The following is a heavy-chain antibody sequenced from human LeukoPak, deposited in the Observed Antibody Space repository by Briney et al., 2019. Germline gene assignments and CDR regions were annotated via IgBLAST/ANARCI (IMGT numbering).Heavy chain of an antibody. CDR3: ARYFDCSPRRFDP. D-gene: IGHD3-9*01. J-gene: IGHJ5*02. Sequence: SETLSLTCTVSGGSISSYYWSWIRQPPGKGLEWIGYIYYSGSTNYNPSLKSRVTISVDTSKNQFSLKLSSVTAADTAVYYCARYFDCSPRRFDPWGQGTLVTVSS. CDR2: IYYSGST. V-gene: IGHV4-59*01. CDR1: GGSISSYY.